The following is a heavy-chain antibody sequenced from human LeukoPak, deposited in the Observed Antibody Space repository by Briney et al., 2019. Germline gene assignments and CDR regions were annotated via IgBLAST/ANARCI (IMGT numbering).Heavy chain of an antibody. CDR1: GASISGSGYY. CDR3: AKSGGYGLIDY. J-gene: IGHJ4*02. Sequence: SETLSLTCTVSGASISGSGYYWGWIRQPPGKGLEWIGSIYSSGSTYYNASLQSRVTISIETSKNQISLRLNSVTAADTAMYYCAKSGGYGLIDYWGQGTLATVSS. D-gene: IGHD1-26*01. V-gene: IGHV4-39*01. CDR2: IYSSGST.